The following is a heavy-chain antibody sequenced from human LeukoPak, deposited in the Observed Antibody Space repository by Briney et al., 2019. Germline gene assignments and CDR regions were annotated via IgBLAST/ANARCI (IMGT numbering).Heavy chain of an antibody. CDR2: MKQDGSEK. V-gene: IGHV3-7*01. CDR3: TRVLWGGIDY. J-gene: IGHJ4*02. Sequence: GGSLRLSCAASGFTFSSYWMSWVRQAPGKGLEWVANMKQDGSEKYYVDSVKGRFTISRGNAKNSLYLQMNSLRAEDTAVYYCTRVLWGGIDYWGQGTLVTVSS. D-gene: IGHD3-16*01. CDR1: GFTFSSYW.